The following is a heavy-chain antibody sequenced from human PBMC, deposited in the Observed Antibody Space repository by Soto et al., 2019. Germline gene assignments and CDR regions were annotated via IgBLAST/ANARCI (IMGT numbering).Heavy chain of an antibody. CDR2: NYYTGST. Sequence: SETLSLTCTVSGGSISSDYYSWSWVLQPPGKVLEWIGYNYYTGSTSYNPSLKSRITISVDTSKNQFSLKLSSVTAADTAVYYCARYYDFWSGYYRFGAFDIWGQGTMVTVSS. CDR3: ARYYDFWSGYYRFGAFDI. CDR1: GGSISSDYYS. J-gene: IGHJ3*02. D-gene: IGHD3-3*01. V-gene: IGHV4-30-4*01.